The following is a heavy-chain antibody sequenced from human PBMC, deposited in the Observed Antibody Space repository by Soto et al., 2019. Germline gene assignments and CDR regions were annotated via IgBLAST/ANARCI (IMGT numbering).Heavy chain of an antibody. D-gene: IGHD3-10*01. Sequence: ASVKVSCKASGYTFTGYGFSWVRQAPGQGLEWMGWISPYNGNTKYAQKLQDRVTMTTDTFTSTAYMELRSLRYEDTAVYYCARDLDGSGAYYTDYWGQGTLVTVSS. CDR1: GYTFTGYG. J-gene: IGHJ4*02. V-gene: IGHV1-18*01. CDR2: ISPYNGNT. CDR3: ARDLDGSGAYYTDY.